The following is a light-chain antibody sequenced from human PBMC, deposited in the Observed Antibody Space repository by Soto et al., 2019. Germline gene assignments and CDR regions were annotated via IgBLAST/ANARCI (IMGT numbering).Light chain of an antibody. CDR2: DAS. J-gene: IGKJ5*01. V-gene: IGKV3-11*01. CDR1: QSVSIY. Sequence: EILLTQSPATLSLSSWERATPSIRASQSVSIYLAWYQQKPGQAPRLLIYDASNRATGIPARFSGSGSGTDFTLTISSLEPEDFAVYYCQQRSNPITFGQGTRLEIK. CDR3: QQRSNPIT.